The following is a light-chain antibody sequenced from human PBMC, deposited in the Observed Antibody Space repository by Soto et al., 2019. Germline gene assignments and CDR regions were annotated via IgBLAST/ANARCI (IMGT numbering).Light chain of an antibody. CDR2: DVS. V-gene: IGKV1-5*01. J-gene: IGKJ1*01. CDR3: QSYRNFSWT. Sequence: DIQMTQSASTLSASFGDRVTITCGAGQSVSAWLAWYQQKPGKAPKFLMYDVSTLESGVPLRFSGSGYGTEFNLTINSLQTDDFATYYCQSYRNFSWTFGQGTKVDIK. CDR1: QSVSAW.